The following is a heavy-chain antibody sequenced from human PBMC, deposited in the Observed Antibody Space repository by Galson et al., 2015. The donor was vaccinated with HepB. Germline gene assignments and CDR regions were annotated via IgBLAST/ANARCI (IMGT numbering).Heavy chain of an antibody. CDR2: IYSGGST. Sequence: SLRLSCAASGFTVSSNYMSWVRQAPGKGLEWVSVIYSGGSTYYADSVKGRFTISRDNSKNTLYLQMNSLRAEDTAVYYCARGKESGGNSVFDYWGQGTLVTVSS. J-gene: IGHJ4*02. CDR3: ARGKESGGNSVFDY. CDR1: GFTVSSNY. D-gene: IGHD4-23*01. V-gene: IGHV3-66*01.